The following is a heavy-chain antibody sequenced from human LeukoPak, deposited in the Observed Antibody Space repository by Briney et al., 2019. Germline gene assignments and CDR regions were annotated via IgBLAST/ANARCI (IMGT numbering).Heavy chain of an antibody. V-gene: IGHV4-59*01. Sequence: SETLSLTCTVSGGSISSYYWSWIRQPPGKGLEWIGYIYYSGSTNYNPSLKSRVTISVDTSKNQFSLKLSSVTAADTAVYYCARGFPREAFDYWGQGTLVSVSS. CDR2: IYYSGST. CDR3: ARGFPREAFDY. CDR1: GGSISSYY. J-gene: IGHJ4*02. D-gene: IGHD1-26*01.